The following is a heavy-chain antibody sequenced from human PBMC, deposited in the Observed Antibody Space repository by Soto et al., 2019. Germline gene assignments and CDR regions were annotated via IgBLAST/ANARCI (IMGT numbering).Heavy chain of an antibody. D-gene: IGHD2-8*01. CDR2: INHSGST. Sequence: PXATLSLTCAVYGGSFSGYYWSWIRPPPGKGLEWIGEINHSGSTNYNPPLKSRVTISVDTSKNQFSLKLSSVTAADTAVYYCARSQRPIVLMVYPLYYYYGMDAWGHGTTVTV. CDR3: ARSQRPIVLMVYPLYYYYGMDA. J-gene: IGHJ6*02. V-gene: IGHV4-34*01. CDR1: GGSFSGYY.